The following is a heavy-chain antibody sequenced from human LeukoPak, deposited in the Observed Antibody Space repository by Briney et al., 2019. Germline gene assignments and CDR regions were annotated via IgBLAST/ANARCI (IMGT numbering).Heavy chain of an antibody. Sequence: GGSLRLSCAASGFTFSSYSMNWVRQAPGKGLEWVSSISSSSSYIYYADSVRGRFTISRDNAKNSLYLQMNSLRAEDTAVYYCARVQFGSWYWGGGFDYWGQGTLVTVSS. CDR2: ISSSSSYI. V-gene: IGHV3-21*01. J-gene: IGHJ4*02. CDR3: ARVQFGSWYWGGGFDY. D-gene: IGHD6-13*01. CDR1: GFTFSSYS.